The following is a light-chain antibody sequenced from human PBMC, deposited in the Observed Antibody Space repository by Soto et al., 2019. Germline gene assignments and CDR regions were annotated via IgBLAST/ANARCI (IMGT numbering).Light chain of an antibody. CDR3: QQRSNWPPVT. CDR1: QSVGSY. J-gene: IGKJ4*01. CDR2: DAS. Sequence: EIVLTQSPATLSLSPGERATLSCRASQSVGSYLAWYQQKPGQAPRLLIYDASNRATGIPARFSGSESGTDFTLNISSLEPEDFAVYYCQQRSNWPPVTFGGGTKVEIK. V-gene: IGKV3-11*01.